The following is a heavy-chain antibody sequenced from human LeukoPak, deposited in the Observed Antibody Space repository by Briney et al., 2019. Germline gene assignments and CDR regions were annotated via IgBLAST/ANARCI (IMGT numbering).Heavy chain of an antibody. CDR1: GFTFSSYE. Sequence: WGSLRLSCAASGFTFSSYEMNWVRQAPGKGLEWVAVISYDGSNKYYADSVKGRFTISRDNSKNTLYLQMNSLRAEDTAVYYCAREPYYDSSGYYLTTLGFIDYWGQGTLVTVSS. J-gene: IGHJ4*02. CDR3: AREPYYDSSGYYLTTLGFIDY. D-gene: IGHD3-22*01. CDR2: ISYDGSNK. V-gene: IGHV3-30*04.